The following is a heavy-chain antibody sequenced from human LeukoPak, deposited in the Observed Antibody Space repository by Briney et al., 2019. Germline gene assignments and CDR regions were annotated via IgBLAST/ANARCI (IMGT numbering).Heavy chain of an antibody. CDR2: IIPIFGTA. D-gene: IGHD2/OR15-2a*01. Sequence: GASVKVSCKASGGTFSSYAISWVRQAPGQGLEWMGGIIPIFGTANYAQKFQGRVTITADESTSTAYMELNSLRSEDTAVYYCARDLRISRRRARHYGMDVWGQGTTVTVSS. J-gene: IGHJ6*02. CDR1: GGTFSSYA. V-gene: IGHV1-69*13. CDR3: ARDLRISRRRARHYGMDV.